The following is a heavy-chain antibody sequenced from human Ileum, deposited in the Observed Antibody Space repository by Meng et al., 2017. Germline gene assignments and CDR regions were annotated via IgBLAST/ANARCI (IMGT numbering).Heavy chain of an antibody. Sequence: VHLQESGQGLVRPSETRSLICTVSGGSVSRAGYQWGWIRQPPGKGLEWIGYASTNYNPSLKSRVTISLDTSRNQFSLSLSSVTAADTAVYYCARDHMGSLDYWGQRILVTVSS. CDR1: GGSVSRAGYQ. D-gene: IGHD1-26*01. CDR3: ARDHMGSLDY. CDR2: AST. J-gene: IGHJ4*02. V-gene: IGHV4-61*08.